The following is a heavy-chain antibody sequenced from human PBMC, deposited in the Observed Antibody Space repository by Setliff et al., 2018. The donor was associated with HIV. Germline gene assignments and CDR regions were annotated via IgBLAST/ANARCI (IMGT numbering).Heavy chain of an antibody. J-gene: IGHJ4*02. Sequence: GGSLRLSCAASGFSFSSYSMNWVRQAPGKGLEWVSSTSSSGDYIHTADSLKGRFTISRDNAKNSLYLQMNSLRVEDTAVYYCATDCAVVGGTGSLDSWGQGTLVTVS. D-gene: IGHD1-26*01. CDR2: TSSSGDYI. CDR3: ATDCAVVGGTGSLDS. V-gene: IGHV3-21*04. CDR1: GFSFSSYS.